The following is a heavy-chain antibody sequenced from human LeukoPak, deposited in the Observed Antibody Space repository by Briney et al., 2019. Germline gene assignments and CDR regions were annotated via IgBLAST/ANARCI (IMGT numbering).Heavy chain of an antibody. J-gene: IGHJ4*02. V-gene: IGHV3-53*01. CDR2: FYVGGAT. CDR1: GFSVTNNY. Sequence: PGGSLRLSCAVSGFSVTNNYMSWVRQAPGKGLEWVSVFYVGGATYYADSVKGRFTISRDNPQNSLYLQMSSLRAEDTAVYYCARAWRGSYVFDYWGQGTLVTVSS. CDR3: ARAWRGSYVFDY. D-gene: IGHD3-3*01.